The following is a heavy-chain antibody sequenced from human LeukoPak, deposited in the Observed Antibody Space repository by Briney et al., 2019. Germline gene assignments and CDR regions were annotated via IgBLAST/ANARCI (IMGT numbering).Heavy chain of an antibody. V-gene: IGHV1-2*06. CDR3: ARTAPYAGSWNAKANSYYFDY. J-gene: IGHJ4*02. CDR1: EYTFTGYY. D-gene: IGHD1-1*01. CDR2: INPNSGGT. Sequence: VASVKVSCKAPEYTFTGYYMHWVRQAPGQGLEWMGRINPNSGGTNYAQKFQDRVTMTRDTSISTAYMELNSLRSEDTAVYYCARTAPYAGSWNAKANSYYFDYWGQGSLVTVSS.